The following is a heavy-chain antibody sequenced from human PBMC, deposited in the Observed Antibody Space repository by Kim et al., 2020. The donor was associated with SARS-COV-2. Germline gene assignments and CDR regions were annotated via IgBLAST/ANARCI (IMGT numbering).Heavy chain of an antibody. V-gene: IGHV3-21*01. CDR3: ARGAGDNWKYGGFRDY. CDR2: LDRAGSNI. J-gene: IGHJ4*01. CDR1: GFTFSGYS. D-gene: IGHD1-20*01. Sequence: GGSLRLSCVASGFTFSGYSMNWVRQAPGKGLEWVSSLDRAGSNIYYADSVKGRFTISRDNVKDSLFLQMNSLRAEDTALYYCARGAGDNWKYGGFRDYGG.